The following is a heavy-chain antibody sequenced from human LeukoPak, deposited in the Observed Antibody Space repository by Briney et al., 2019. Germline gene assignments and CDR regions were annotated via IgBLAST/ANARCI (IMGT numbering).Heavy chain of an antibody. CDR1: GFTFSSYE. Sequence: PGGSLRLSCAASGFTFSSYEMNWVRQAPGKGLEWVSYISSSGSTIYYADSVKGRFTISRDNAKNSLYLQMNSLRAEDTAVYYCARPHQLPKSHWFDPWGQGTLVTVSS. J-gene: IGHJ5*02. V-gene: IGHV3-48*03. D-gene: IGHD2-2*01. CDR2: ISSSGSTI. CDR3: ARPHQLPKSHWFDP.